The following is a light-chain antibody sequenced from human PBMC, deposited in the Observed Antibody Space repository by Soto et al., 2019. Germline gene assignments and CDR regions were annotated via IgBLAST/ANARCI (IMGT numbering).Light chain of an antibody. CDR1: QSVSSTS. CDR2: STS. CDR3: QQYGGSPRYT. Sequence: EIVLTQSPGTLSLSPGERATLSCRASQSVSSTSLAWYQQRPGQAPRLLIYSTSSRATGIPDRFSGSGSGTDFTLTISRLEPEDFAVYYCQQYGGSPRYTFGQGTKLEIK. V-gene: IGKV3-20*01. J-gene: IGKJ2*01.